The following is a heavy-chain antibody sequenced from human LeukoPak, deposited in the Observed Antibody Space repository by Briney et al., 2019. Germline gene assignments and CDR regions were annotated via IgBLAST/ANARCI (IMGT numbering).Heavy chain of an antibody. CDR1: GYTFTGYY. CDR3: ALSLVKRGYDSLDY. J-gene: IGHJ4*02. D-gene: IGHD3-22*01. Sequence: GASVKVSCKASGYTFTGYYMHWVRQAPGQGLVWMGWINPNSGGTNYAQKFQGRVTMTRDTSISTAYMELSRLRSDDTAVYYCALSLVKRGYDSLDYWGQGTLVTVSS. CDR2: INPNSGGT. V-gene: IGHV1-2*02.